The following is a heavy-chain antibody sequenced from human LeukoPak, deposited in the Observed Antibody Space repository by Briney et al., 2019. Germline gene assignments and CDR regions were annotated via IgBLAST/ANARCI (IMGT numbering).Heavy chain of an antibody. D-gene: IGHD6-6*01. CDR1: GFTFSSYG. J-gene: IGHJ3*02. Sequence: GSLRLSCAASGFTFSSYGMHWVRQAPGKGLEWVAVIWYDGSNKYYADSVKGRFTISRDNSKSTLYLQMNSLRAEDTAVYYCARPAYSSFRDDAFDIWGQGTMVTVSS. CDR3: ARPAYSSFRDDAFDI. CDR2: IWYDGSNK. V-gene: IGHV3-33*01.